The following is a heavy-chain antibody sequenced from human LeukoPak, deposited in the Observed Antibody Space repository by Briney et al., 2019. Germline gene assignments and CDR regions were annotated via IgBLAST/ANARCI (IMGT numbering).Heavy chain of an antibody. CDR2: IYYSRST. CDR3: ARIGHEDYYFDY. Sequence: SETLSLTCTVSCGSISSNYCSWIRQPPGKGLKWNWYIYYSRSTNYNPSLRSRVTISVDTSKHQFSLKLSSVTAADTAVYYCARIGHEDYYFDYWGQGTVVSVSS. J-gene: IGHJ4*02. CDR1: CGSISSNY. V-gene: IGHV4-59*01.